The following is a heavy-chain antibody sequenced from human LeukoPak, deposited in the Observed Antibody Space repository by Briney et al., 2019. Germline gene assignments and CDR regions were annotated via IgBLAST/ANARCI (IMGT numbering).Heavy chain of an antibody. V-gene: IGHV4-39*01. J-gene: IGHJ4*02. Sequence: SETLSLTCTGSGASIRSSTHNWDWIRQPPGKGLEWIGNIYYSGTTYYNPSLQSRVTISVDTSKNQFSLNLNSVTAADTAVYYCARSTRSSGDFDYWGQGILVIVSS. CDR3: ARSTRSSGDFDY. D-gene: IGHD6-6*01. CDR2: IYYSGTT. CDR1: GASIRSSTHN.